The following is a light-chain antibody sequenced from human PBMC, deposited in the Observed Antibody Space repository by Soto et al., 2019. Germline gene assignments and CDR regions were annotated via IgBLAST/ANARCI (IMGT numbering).Light chain of an antibody. CDR1: SSNIGAGYD. J-gene: IGLJ2*01. CDR2: ANS. Sequence: QSVLTQPPSVSGAPGQTVTIFCTGGSSNIGAGYDVHWYQQIPGTAPKLLIYANSNRPSGVPDRFSGSKSGTSASLAVTGLQAEDEADYYCQSYDSRLSGYVVFGGGTQLTVL. V-gene: IGLV1-40*01. CDR3: QSYDSRLSGYVV.